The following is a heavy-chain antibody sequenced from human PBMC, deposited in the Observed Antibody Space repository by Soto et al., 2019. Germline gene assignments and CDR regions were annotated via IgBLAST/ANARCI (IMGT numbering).Heavy chain of an antibody. CDR2: ISGSGGRA. D-gene: IGHD5-18*01. Sequence: GGSLRLSCAASGFTFSSYAMHWVRQAPGKGLAWVSAISGSGGRAFYADSVKGRFTISRDNSKNTLYLQMNSLRAEDTAVYYCAKGGYNYGFLFDCWGQGTLVTVSS. V-gene: IGHV3-23*01. J-gene: IGHJ4*02. CDR3: AKGGYNYGFLFDC. CDR1: GFTFSSYA.